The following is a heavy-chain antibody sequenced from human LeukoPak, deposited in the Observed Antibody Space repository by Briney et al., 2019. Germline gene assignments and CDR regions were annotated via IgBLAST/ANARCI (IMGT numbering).Heavy chain of an antibody. V-gene: IGHV3-7*04. Sequence: GGSLRLSCVASGFTLSELWMNWVRQAPGKGLESVANIKQDGSEKNYVDSVKGRFTISRDNAKNSVYLQMNSLRVEDTAVYYCVGGYGWLPDYWGQGTLVTVSS. J-gene: IGHJ4*02. CDR3: VGGYGWLPDY. CDR1: GFTLSELW. CDR2: IKQDGSEK. D-gene: IGHD6-19*01.